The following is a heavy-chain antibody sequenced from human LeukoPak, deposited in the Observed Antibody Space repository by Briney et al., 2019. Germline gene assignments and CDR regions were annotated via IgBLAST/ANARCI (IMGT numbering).Heavy chain of an antibody. V-gene: IGHV3-23*01. D-gene: IGHD5-24*01. CDR1: GITLSNYG. CDR2: ISGSGGST. J-gene: IGHJ4*02. CDR3: AKRWLQTHFDY. Sequence: PGGSLRLSCVVSGITLSNYGMSWVRQAPGKGLEWVSAISGSGGSTYYADSVKGRFTISRDNSKNTLYLQMNSLRAEDTAVYYCAKRWLQTHFDYWGQGTLVTVSS.